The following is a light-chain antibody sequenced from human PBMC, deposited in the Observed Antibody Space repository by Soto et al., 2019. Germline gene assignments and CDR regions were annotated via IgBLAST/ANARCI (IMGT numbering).Light chain of an antibody. V-gene: IGKV3-11*01. Sequence: EILFTQSPANLYLYAGERVTLAFRASQTVSNYLAWYQQTHGQAPRLLIYDASNRDTGVPARFSGRGSGTDFTLPLSRLEPEDVKVYYCQQRNNWPGTFGQGTKVDI. CDR1: QTVSNY. J-gene: IGKJ1*01. CDR2: DAS. CDR3: QQRNNWPGT.